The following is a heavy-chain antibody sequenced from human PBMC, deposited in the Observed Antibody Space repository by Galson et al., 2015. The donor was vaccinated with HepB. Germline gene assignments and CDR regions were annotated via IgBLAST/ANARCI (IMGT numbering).Heavy chain of an antibody. J-gene: IGHJ5*02. CDR2: IYYSGST. CDR1: GGSISSGGYY. V-gene: IGHV4-31*03. Sequence: TLSLTCTVSGGSISSGGYYWSWIRQHPGKGLEWIGYIYYSGSTYYNPSLKSRVTISVDTSKNQFSLKLSSVTAADTAVYYCARVACSSTSSYTPWRICSPNNWSHPCGQGTLFTASS. CDR3: ARVACSSTSSYTPWRICSPNNWSHP. D-gene: IGHD2-2*02.